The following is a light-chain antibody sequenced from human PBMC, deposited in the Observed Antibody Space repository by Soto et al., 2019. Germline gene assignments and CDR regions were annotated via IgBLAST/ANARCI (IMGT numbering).Light chain of an antibody. CDR2: DAA. J-gene: IGKJ3*01. CDR1: QSVSDF. Sequence: EIVLTQSPGTLSLFPGERATLSCRASQSVSDFLAWYQQKPGQAPRLLIYDAAKRAPGIPARFSGSGSGTDVTLPISSLEPEDSAVYYCQQRSNWPIFTFGPGTKV. V-gene: IGKV3-11*01. CDR3: QQRSNWPIFT.